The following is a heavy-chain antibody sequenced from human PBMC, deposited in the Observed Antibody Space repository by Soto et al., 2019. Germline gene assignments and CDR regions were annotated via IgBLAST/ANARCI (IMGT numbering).Heavy chain of an antibody. CDR3: ARDLSYGLCDY. V-gene: IGHV1-18*01. CDR2: ISAHNGNT. Sequence: QVQLVQSGAEVKKPGASVKVSCKASGYTFTSYGISWVRQAPGQGLEWMGWISAHNGNTKYAQKLQGRVTMTTDTSTSTAYXEXRSLRSDDTAVYYCARDLSYGLCDYWGQGTLVTVSS. D-gene: IGHD5-18*01. J-gene: IGHJ4*02. CDR1: GYTFTSYG.